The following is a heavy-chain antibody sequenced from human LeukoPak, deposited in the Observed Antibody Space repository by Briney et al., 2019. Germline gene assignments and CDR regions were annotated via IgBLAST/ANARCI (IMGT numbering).Heavy chain of an antibody. J-gene: IGHJ4*02. CDR2: VFNNGST. V-gene: IGHV4-61*02. D-gene: IGHD3-22*01. Sequence: SETLSLTCTVSRGSITSGNYYWSWIRQPAGKGLEWVGRVFNNGSTNYNPSLTSRVTISADTSKSHFSLKLSSVTAADTAVYYCARMFDSVGYYYPFDYWGQGTLVTVSS. CDR1: RGSITSGNYY. CDR3: ARMFDSVGYYYPFDY.